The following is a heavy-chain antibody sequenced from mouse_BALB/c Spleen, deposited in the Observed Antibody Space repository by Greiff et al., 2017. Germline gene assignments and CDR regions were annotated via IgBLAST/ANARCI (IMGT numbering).Heavy chain of an antibody. D-gene: IGHD3-1*01. Sequence: QVQLKESGAELAKPGASVKMSCKASGYTFTSYWMHWVKQRPGQGLEWIGYINPSTGYTEYNQKFKDKATLTADKSSSTAYMQLSSLTSEDSAVYYCAREGSRAMDYWGQGTSVTVSS. J-gene: IGHJ4*01. V-gene: IGHV1-7*01. CDR1: GYTFTSYW. CDR2: INPSTGYT. CDR3: AREGSRAMDY.